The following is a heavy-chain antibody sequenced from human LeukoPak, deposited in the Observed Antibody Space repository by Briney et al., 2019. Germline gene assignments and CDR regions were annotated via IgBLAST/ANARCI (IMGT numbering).Heavy chain of an antibody. D-gene: IGHD2-15*01. CDR2: ISGSGGST. CDR1: GFTFSSYA. Sequence: RGSLRLSCAASGFTFSSYAMSWVRQAPGKGLEWVSAISGSGGSTYYADSVKGRFTISRDNSKNTLYLQMNSLRAEDTAVYYCAKDACSGGSCYSVDWGQGTLVTVSS. CDR3: AKDACSGGSCYSVD. V-gene: IGHV3-23*01. J-gene: IGHJ4*02.